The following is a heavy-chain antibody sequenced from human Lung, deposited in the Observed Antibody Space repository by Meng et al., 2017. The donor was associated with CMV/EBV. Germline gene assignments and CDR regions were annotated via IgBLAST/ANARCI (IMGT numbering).Heavy chain of an antibody. V-gene: IGHV4-4*03. J-gene: IGHJ1*01. CDR3: LRRSGGSV. CDR2: IPHRGSS. D-gene: IGHD3-10*01. Sequence: QVQLGESGPALVKPPETLSLTCAVSGDSITNHNWWAWVRQPPGKGLEWIGEIPHRGSSAYNPSLKSRVSMSIDKSKNQFSLKLTSVTAADTAVYHCLRRSGGSVWGQGTLVTVSS. CDR1: GDSITNHNW.